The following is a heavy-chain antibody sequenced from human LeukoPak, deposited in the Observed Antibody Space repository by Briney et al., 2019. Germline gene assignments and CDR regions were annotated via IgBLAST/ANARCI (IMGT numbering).Heavy chain of an antibody. Sequence: GGSLRLLCAASGFTFSRYAMHWVRQAPGKGLEYVSAISSNGGSTFYANSVKGRFTISRDNSKNTLYVQMGRQSAGDVGVYYCPRAHPWHSQIYGDPTYSYFDYWGQGTLVTVSS. J-gene: IGHJ4*02. CDR3: PRAHPWHSQIYGDPTYSYFDY. V-gene: IGHV3-64*01. CDR2: ISSNGGST. D-gene: IGHD4-17*01. CDR1: GFTFSRYA.